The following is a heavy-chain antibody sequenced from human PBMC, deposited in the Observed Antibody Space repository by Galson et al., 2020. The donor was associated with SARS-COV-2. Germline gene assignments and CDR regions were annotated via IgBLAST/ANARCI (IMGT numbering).Heavy chain of an antibody. J-gene: IGHJ4*02. V-gene: IGHV1-18*01. CDR1: GYTFPSYA. Sequence: ASVTVSCQASGYTFPSYALNWVRQAPGQGLEWLGWISAYHGDPNSAQKVRDRVTMTTDTSASTAYMELRSLRFDDTAVYYCARDIYYGSGIFDYWGQGTLVTVSS. CDR3: ARDIYYGSGIFDY. CDR2: ISAYHGDP. D-gene: IGHD3-10*01.